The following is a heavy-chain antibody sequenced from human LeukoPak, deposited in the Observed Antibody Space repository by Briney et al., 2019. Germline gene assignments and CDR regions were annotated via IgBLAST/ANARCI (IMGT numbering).Heavy chain of an antibody. CDR3: ATAPRIAAADLDY. J-gene: IGHJ4*02. Sequence: ASVKVSCKVSGYTLTELSMHWVRQAPGKGLEWMGGFDPEDGETIYAQKFQGRVTMTEDTSTDTAYMELSSLRPEDTAVYYCATAPRIAAADLDYWGQGTLVTVSS. CDR2: FDPEDGET. V-gene: IGHV1-24*01. D-gene: IGHD6-13*01. CDR1: GYTLTELS.